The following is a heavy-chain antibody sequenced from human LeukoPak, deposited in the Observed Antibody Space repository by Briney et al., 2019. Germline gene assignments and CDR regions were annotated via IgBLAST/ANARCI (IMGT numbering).Heavy chain of an antibody. D-gene: IGHD5-24*01. Sequence: ASVKVSCKASGYTFTGYYMHWVRQAPGQGLEWMGWINPNNGGTNYAQKFQGRVTMTRDTSISTVYMELTRLRSDDTAVYYCARGSRVNGYNIFDYWGQGTLVTVSS. CDR3: ARGSRVNGYNIFDY. V-gene: IGHV1-2*02. J-gene: IGHJ4*02. CDR2: INPNNGGT. CDR1: GYTFTGYY.